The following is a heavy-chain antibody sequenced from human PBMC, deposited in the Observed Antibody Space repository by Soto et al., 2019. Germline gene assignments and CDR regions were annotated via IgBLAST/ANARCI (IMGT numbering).Heavy chain of an antibody. CDR1: GFTFLSYA. J-gene: IGHJ4*02. D-gene: IGHD6-6*01. CDR3: AKPPDRSSTRLFDY. V-gene: IGHV3-23*01. CDR2: ISGSGGST. Sequence: GGSLTLSCAASGFTFLSYAMSWGRQARGKGLEWVSAISGSGGSTYYADSVKGRSTIYRDNSKNTLYLQMNSLRAEDTAVYYCAKPPDRSSTRLFDYWGQGTLVTVSS.